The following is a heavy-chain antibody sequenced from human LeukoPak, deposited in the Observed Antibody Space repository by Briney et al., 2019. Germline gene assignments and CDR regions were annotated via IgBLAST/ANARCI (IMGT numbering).Heavy chain of an antibody. CDR3: ARDSKWGWRQWSKQVDY. CDR2: ISSSGSTI. CDR1: GFTFSSYE. V-gene: IGHV3-48*03. Sequence: QTGGSLRLSCAASGFTFSSYEMNWVRQAPGKGLEWVSYISSSGSTIYYADSVKGRFTISRDNAKNSLYLQMNSLRAEDTAVYYCARDSKWGWRQWSKQVDYWGQGTLVTVSS. J-gene: IGHJ4*02. D-gene: IGHD2-15*01.